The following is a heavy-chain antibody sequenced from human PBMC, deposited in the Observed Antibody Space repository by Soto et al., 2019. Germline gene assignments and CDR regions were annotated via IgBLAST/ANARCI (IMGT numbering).Heavy chain of an antibody. CDR3: ARYPGYSYGYRYYYGMDV. V-gene: IGHV1-69*13. J-gene: IGHJ6*02. CDR2: IIPIFGTA. Sequence: SVKVSCKASGGTFSSYAISWVRQAPGQGLEWMGGIIPIFGTANYAQKFQGRVTITADESTSTAYMELSSLRSEDTAVYYCARYPGYSYGYRYYYGMDVWGQGTTVTVSS. CDR1: GGTFSSYA. D-gene: IGHD5-18*01.